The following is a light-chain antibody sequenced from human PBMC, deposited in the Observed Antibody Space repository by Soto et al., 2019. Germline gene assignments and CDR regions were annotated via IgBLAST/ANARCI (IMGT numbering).Light chain of an antibody. CDR1: SSNIGAGYD. CDR3: QSYDSSLSGWV. V-gene: IGLV1-40*01. Sequence: QSVLTQPPSVSGAPGQRVTISCTGSSSNIGAGYDVHWYQPLPGTPPKLLIYGNSNRPSGVPDRFSGSKSGTSASLAITGLQAEDEADYYCQSYDSSLSGWVFGGGTKLTVL. J-gene: IGLJ3*02. CDR2: GNS.